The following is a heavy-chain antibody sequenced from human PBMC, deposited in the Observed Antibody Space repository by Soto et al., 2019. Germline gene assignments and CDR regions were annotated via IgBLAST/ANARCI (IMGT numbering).Heavy chain of an antibody. Sequence: EVQLVESGGGLVQPGGSRSLSCVAPGSTFISDWMHWVPQGEGKGLVWVSRINMDGSVTNYADSVKGRFTISRDNAKNTVYLQMNSLRVEDTAVYYCARGPRGVYGNDYWGQGALVTVSS. V-gene: IGHV3-74*01. CDR2: INMDGSVT. CDR3: ARGPRGVYGNDY. D-gene: IGHD2-8*02. CDR1: GSTFISDW. J-gene: IGHJ4*02.